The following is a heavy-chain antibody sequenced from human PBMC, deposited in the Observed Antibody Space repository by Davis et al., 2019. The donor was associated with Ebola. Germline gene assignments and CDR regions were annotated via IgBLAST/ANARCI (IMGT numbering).Heavy chain of an antibody. D-gene: IGHD2-2*01. CDR3: PRMPRGYLDEGYALDV. V-gene: IGHV5-51*01. J-gene: IGHJ6*02. CDR1: GYMFAKYW. Sequence: GESLKISCQGSGYMFAKYWIGWVRQVSGKGLEWVGIVYPGDSDITYSPSFQGQVTISVDKSLSTTFLQWSTLKASDTAIYYCPRMPRGYLDEGYALDVWGQGTTVTVSS. CDR2: VYPGDSDI.